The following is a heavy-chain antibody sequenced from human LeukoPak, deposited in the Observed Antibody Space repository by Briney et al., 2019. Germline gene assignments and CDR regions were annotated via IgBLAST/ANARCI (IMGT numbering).Heavy chain of an antibody. Sequence: TSETLSLTCTVSGGSISSYYWSWIRQPPGKGLGWIGYIYYSGSTNYNPSLKSRVTISVDTSKNQFSLKLSSVTAADTAVCYCTRGSIAYYYMDVWGKGTTVTISS. CDR1: GGSISSYY. J-gene: IGHJ6*03. CDR2: IYYSGST. D-gene: IGHD3-22*01. V-gene: IGHV4-59*01. CDR3: TRGSIAYYYMDV.